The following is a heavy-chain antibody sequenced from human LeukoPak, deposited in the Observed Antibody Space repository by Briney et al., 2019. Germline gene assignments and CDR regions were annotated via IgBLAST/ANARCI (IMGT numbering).Heavy chain of an antibody. D-gene: IGHD2-15*01. CDR3: ARDLGYCTGGNCYRWFAT. Sequence: GGSLRLSCATSGFTFSADSVSWVRQVPGKGLEWVAFSGTSSSTIYYADSVKGRFTISRDNARNSVYLQMNSPRVEDTAIYYCARDLGYCTGGNCYRWFATWGQGTLVTVSS. CDR1: GFTFSADS. J-gene: IGHJ5*02. V-gene: IGHV3-48*04. CDR2: SGTSSSTI.